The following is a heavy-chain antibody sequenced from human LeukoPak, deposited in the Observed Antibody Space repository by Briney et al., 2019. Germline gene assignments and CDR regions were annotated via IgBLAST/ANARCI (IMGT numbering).Heavy chain of an antibody. CDR2: ISAYNGNT. CDR3: ARVIAGPDAFDI. CDR1: GYTFTSYG. D-gene: IGHD2-15*01. V-gene: IGHV1-18*01. J-gene: IGHJ3*02. Sequence: ASVKVSCKASGYTFTSYGISWVRQAPGQGLEWMGWISAYNGNTNYAQKLQSRVTMTTDTSTSTAYMELRRLRSDGTAVYYDARVIAGPDAFDIWGQGTMVTVSS.